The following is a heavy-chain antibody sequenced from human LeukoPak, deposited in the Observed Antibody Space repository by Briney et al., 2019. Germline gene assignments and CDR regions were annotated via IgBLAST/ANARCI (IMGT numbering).Heavy chain of an antibody. V-gene: IGHV4-39*01. D-gene: IGHD5-24*01. CDR2: IYYSGNT. CDR1: GGTISSSSYY. Sequence: SETLSLTCSVSGGTISSSSYYWGWIRQPPGKGLEWIGSIYYSGNTYFNPSLKSRVIISVDTSKNQFSLKLNSVTAADTAVYYCARPPREGYNPPSFDCGGQGILVTVSP. J-gene: IGHJ4*02. CDR3: ARPPREGYNPPSFDC.